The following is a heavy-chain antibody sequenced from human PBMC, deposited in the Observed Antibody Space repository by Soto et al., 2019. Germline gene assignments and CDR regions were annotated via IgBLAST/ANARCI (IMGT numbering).Heavy chain of an antibody. CDR2: IIPIFGTA. CDR1: GGIFTRYD. CDR3: AKRGITIFGVVTNYYSGVDV. Sequence: QVQLVQSGAEVKKPGSSVKVSCKASGGIFTRYDIRWVRQAPGQGLEWMGAIIPIFGTANYAQKFQGRVTITADASTSTAYMELSSLRSEDTAIYYCAKRGITIFGVVTNYYSGVDVWGQGTTVTVSS. D-gene: IGHD3-3*01. V-gene: IGHV1-69*01. J-gene: IGHJ6*02.